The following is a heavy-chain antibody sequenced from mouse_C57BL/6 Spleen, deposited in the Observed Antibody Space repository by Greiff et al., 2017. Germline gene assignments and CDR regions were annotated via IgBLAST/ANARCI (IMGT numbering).Heavy chain of an antibody. V-gene: IGHV5-4*01. J-gene: IGHJ4*01. Sequence: EVQLVESGGGLVKPGGSLKLSCAASGFTFSSYAMSWVRQTPEKRLEWVATISDGGSYTYYPDNVKGRFTISRDNAKNNLYLQMSHLKSEDTAMYYCARDYGYPLDMDYWGQGTSVTVSS. CDR3: ARDYGYPLDMDY. D-gene: IGHD2-2*01. CDR1: GFTFSSYA. CDR2: ISDGGSYT.